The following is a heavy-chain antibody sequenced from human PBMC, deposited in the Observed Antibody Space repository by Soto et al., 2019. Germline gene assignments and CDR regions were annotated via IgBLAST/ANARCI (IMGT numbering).Heavy chain of an antibody. J-gene: IGHJ4*02. Sequence: GGSLRLSCAASGFTFSDYAMHWVRQAPGKGLEWVAVVSHDGGNTHYADSVKGRSTISRDSSKNTVSLEMTSLRAEDTAVYYCAKGGRQWLVTSDFNYWGQGALVTVSS. V-gene: IGHV3-30*18. D-gene: IGHD6-19*01. CDR1: GFTFSDYA. CDR3: AKGGRQWLVTSDFNY. CDR2: VSHDGGNT.